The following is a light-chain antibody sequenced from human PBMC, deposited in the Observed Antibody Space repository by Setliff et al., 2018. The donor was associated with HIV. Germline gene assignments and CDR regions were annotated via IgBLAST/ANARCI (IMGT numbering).Light chain of an antibody. V-gene: IGLV2-14*01. CDR3: SSYTTDSGV. CDR1: GSDVGGYNY. J-gene: IGLJ1*01. CDR2: EVS. Sequence: QSVLTQPASVSGSPGQSITISCTGTGSDVGGYNYVSWYQQHPGKAPKLMIYEVSNRPSGVSNRFSGSKSGNTASLTISGLQAEDEADYYCSSYTTDSGVFGTGTKVTVL.